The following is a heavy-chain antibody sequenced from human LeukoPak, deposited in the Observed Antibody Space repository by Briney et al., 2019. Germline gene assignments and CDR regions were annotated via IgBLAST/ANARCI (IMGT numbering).Heavy chain of an antibody. D-gene: IGHD1-14*01. CDR1: GYTFTSYY. V-gene: IGHV1-46*01. CDR3: AREYGRLAFDY. CDR2: INPSGGST. J-gene: IGHJ4*02. Sequence: ASVKVSCKASGYTFTSYYMHWVRLAPGQGLEWMGIINPSGGSTSYAQKFQGRVTMTRDTSTSTVYMELSSLRSEDTAVYYCAREYGRLAFDYWGQGTLVTVSS.